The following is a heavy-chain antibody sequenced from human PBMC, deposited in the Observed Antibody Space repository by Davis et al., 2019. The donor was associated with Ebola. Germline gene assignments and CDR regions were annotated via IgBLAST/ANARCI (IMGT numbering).Heavy chain of an antibody. D-gene: IGHD3-10*01. V-gene: IGHV3-64D*08. CDR1: GFTFSSYA. CDR3: VKDFRVTMVRGVISGMDV. J-gene: IGHJ6*02. CDR2: ISSNGGST. Sequence: GESLKISCAASGFTFSSYAMHWVRQAPGKGLEYVSAISSNGGSTYYADSVKGRFTISRDNSKNTLYLQMSSLRAEDTAVYYCVKDFRVTMVRGVISGMDVWGQGTTVTVSS.